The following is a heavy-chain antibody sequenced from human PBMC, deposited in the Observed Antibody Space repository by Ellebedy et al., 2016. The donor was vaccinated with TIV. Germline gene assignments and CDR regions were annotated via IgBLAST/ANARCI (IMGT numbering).Heavy chain of an antibody. Sequence: SETLSLXXTVSGGSFSSYYWSWIRQAAGKGLEWIGRSFMGGSTTYNPSLKNRVTMSADASTTQLSMSLSSVTAADTAVYYCARVEVFATPGPFDYWGQGTLVTVSS. CDR2: SFMGGST. CDR3: ARVEVFATPGPFDY. J-gene: IGHJ4*02. D-gene: IGHD2-21*01. CDR1: GGSFSSYY. V-gene: IGHV4-4*07.